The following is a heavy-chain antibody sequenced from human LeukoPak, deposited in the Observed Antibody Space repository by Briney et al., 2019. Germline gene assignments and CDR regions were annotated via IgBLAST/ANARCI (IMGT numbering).Heavy chain of an antibody. D-gene: IGHD3-10*01. V-gene: IGHV1-2*04. CDR3: ARDGGGYYGSGSYYKGGYYYGMDV. CDR1: GYTFIGYY. CDR2: INPNSGGT. J-gene: IGHJ6*02. Sequence: ASVKVSCKASGYTFIGYYMHWVRQAPGQGLEWMGWINPNSGGTKYAQKFQGWVTMTRDTSISTAYMELSRLRSDDTAVYYCARDGGGYYGSGSYYKGGYYYGMDVWGQGTTVTVSS.